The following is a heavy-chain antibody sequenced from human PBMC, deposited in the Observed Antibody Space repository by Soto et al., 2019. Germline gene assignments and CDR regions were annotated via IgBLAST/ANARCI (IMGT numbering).Heavy chain of an antibody. V-gene: IGHV3-15*01. J-gene: IGHJ6*03. D-gene: IGHD3-16*02. CDR1: GFTFSNAW. CDR2: IKSKTDGRTT. Sequence: GGSLRLSCAASGFTFSNAWMSWVRQAPGKGLEWVGRIKSKTDGRTTDYAAPVKGRFTISRDDLKNTLYLQMNSLKAEDTAMYYCTTGSFLYYYYMDVWGKGTTVTVSS. CDR3: TTGSFLYYYYMDV.